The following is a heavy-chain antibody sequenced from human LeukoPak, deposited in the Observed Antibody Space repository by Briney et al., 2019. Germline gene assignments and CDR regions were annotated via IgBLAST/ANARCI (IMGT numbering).Heavy chain of an antibody. CDR2: ISGSGGST. J-gene: IGHJ4*02. CDR3: AKVGSIVVVPAAETFDY. Sequence: GGSLRLSCAASEFTFDNYAMSWAHQAPGKGLEWVSAISGSGGSTYYADSVKGRFTISRDNSKNTLYLQMNSLRAEDTAVYYCAKVGSIVVVPAAETFDYWGQGTLVTVSS. D-gene: IGHD2-2*01. CDR1: EFTFDNYA. V-gene: IGHV3-23*01.